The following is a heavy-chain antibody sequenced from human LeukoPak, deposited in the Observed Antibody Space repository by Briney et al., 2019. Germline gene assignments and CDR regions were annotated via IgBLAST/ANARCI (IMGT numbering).Heavy chain of an antibody. CDR1: GFTFSNYW. D-gene: IGHD3-22*01. J-gene: IGHJ2*01. CDR2: IMQGGSEK. Sequence: PGGSLRLSCAASGFTFSNYWMTWVRQAPGKGLEWVASIMQGGSEKYYVDSVKGRFTISRDNALNSLYLQMNSLRAEDTAVYYCARGSYYDTSGYVNWYFDLWGRGTLVTVSS. V-gene: IGHV3-7*01. CDR3: ARGSYYDTSGYVNWYFDL.